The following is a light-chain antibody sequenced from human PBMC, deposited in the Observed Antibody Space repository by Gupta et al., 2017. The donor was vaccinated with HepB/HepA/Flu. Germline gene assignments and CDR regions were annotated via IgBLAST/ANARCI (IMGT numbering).Light chain of an antibody. CDR1: QSVLSSSNNKNY. CDR2: WAS. Sequence: IVMTQSPDSLAVSLGERATINCKSSQSVLSSSNNKNYLAWYQQRPGQSPNVLIYWASTREAGVPDRFSGSGSGTDFNLTISSLQAEDVAVYYCQQYYSSCWTFGQGTKVEI. CDR3: QQYYSSCWT. V-gene: IGKV4-1*01. J-gene: IGKJ1*01.